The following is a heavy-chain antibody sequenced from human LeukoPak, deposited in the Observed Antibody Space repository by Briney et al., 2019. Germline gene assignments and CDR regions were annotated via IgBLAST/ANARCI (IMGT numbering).Heavy chain of an antibody. CDR2: IKQDGSEK. CDR1: GFTVSSNY. J-gene: IGHJ4*02. V-gene: IGHV3-7*01. Sequence: GGSLRLSCAASGFTVSSNYMSWVRQAPGKGLEWVANIKQDGSEKYYVDSVKGRFTISRDNAKNSLYLQMNSLRAEDTAVYYCARSSMYYYDSSGYYYWGQGTLVTVSS. CDR3: ARSSMYYYDSSGYYY. D-gene: IGHD3-22*01.